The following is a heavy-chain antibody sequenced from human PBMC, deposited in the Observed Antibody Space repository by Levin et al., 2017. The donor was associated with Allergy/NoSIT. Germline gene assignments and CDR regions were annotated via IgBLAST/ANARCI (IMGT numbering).Heavy chain of an antibody. D-gene: IGHD2/OR15-2a*01. V-gene: IGHV3-23*01. Sequence: GGSLRLSCAASGIIFSNYALSWVRQAPGKGLDWVSEISASGDRREYADSVKGRFTISRDNSKNTLYLQMKSLRAEDTAVYYCAKHPFSAQIWGWGQGTLVTVSS. CDR2: ISASGDRR. J-gene: IGHJ4*02. CDR3: AKHPFSAQIWG. CDR1: GIIFSNYA.